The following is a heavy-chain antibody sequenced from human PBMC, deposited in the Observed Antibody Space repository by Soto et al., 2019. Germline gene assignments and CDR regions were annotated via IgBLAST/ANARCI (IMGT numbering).Heavy chain of an antibody. V-gene: IGHV1-69*05. CDR2: IIPIFGTA. CDR3: ARASCNSTSCHNYYDYRIDV. Sequence: SVKVSCKASAGTFSSYAISWVRQAPGQGLEWMGGIIPIFGTANYAQKFQGRVSITRDDSASTAYVELSSLRSEDTAVYYCARASCNSTSCHNYYDYRIDVWGQGTTVTVSS. CDR1: AGTFSSYA. D-gene: IGHD2-2*01. J-gene: IGHJ6*02.